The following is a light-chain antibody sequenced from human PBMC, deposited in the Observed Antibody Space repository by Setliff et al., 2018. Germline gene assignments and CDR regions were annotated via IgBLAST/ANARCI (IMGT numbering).Light chain of an antibody. J-gene: IGLJ1*01. CDR3: QSYDSNLSASV. Sequence: QSVLTQPASVSGSPGQSITISCTGTSSNVGGYNSVSWFQQLPAKAPKLIIYEVSNRPSGVSNRFSGSKSGNTASLTISGLQAEDEADYYCQSYDSNLSASVFGTGTKVTVL. CDR1: SSNVGGYNS. V-gene: IGLV2-14*01. CDR2: EVS.